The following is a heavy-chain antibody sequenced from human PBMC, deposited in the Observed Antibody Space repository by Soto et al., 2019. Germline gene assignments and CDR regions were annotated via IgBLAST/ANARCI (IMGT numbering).Heavy chain of an antibody. CDR3: ARTDIVVVPAAVDPPYYYYYMDV. CDR1: GGSISSYY. CDR2: IYYSGST. Sequence: SETLSLTCTVSGGSISSYYWSWIRQPPGKGLEWIGYIYYSGSTNYNPSLKSRVTISVDTSKNQFSLKLSSVTAADTAVYYCARTDIVVVPAAVDPPYYYYYMDVWGKGTTVTVSS. J-gene: IGHJ6*03. D-gene: IGHD2-2*01. V-gene: IGHV4-59*08.